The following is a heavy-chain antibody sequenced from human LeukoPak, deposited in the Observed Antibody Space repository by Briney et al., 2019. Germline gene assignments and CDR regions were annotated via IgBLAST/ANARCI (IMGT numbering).Heavy chain of an antibody. CDR1: GFTFNSYT. D-gene: IGHD3-3*01. J-gene: IGHJ5*02. CDR3: ARGESDYDFWSGYYERAPGYFWFDP. V-gene: IGHV3-21*01. CDR2: ISSSSSYI. Sequence: GGSLRLSCAASGFTFNSYTMSWVRQAPGKGLEWVSSISSSSSYIYYADSVKGRFTISRDNAKNSLYLQMNSLRAEDTAVYYCARGESDYDFWSGYYERAPGYFWFDPWGQGTLVTVSS.